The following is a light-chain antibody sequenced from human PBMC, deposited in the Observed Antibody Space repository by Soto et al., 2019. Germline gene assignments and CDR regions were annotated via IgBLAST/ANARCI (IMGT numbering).Light chain of an antibody. V-gene: IGKV3-20*01. J-gene: IGKJ4*01. CDR1: QTITNNY. CDR2: GAS. CDR3: QQYGDSQLT. Sequence: EIVLTQSPGTLPLSPGERATLSCRASQTITNNYLARYQQKPGQAPRRLIYGASSRATGIPDRFSGSGSGTDFTLTISRLEPEDFAVYCCQQYGDSQLTFGGGTKVEIK.